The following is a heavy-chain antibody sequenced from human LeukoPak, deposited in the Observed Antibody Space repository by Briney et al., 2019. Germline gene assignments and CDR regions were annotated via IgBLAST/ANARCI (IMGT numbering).Heavy chain of an antibody. CDR3: ARQYYGGSFDY. Sequence: PSETLSLTCTVSGGSISSYYWSWIRQPPGKGLEWIGYIYYSGSTNYNPSLKSRVTISVDTSKNQFSLKLSSVTAADTAVYYCARQYYGGSFDYWVQGTLVTVSS. V-gene: IGHV4-59*08. CDR1: GGSISSYY. J-gene: IGHJ4*02. D-gene: IGHD4-23*01. CDR2: IYYSGST.